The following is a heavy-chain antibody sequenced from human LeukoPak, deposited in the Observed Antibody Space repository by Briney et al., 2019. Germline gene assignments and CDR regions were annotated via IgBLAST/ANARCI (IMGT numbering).Heavy chain of an antibody. CDR3: ARILPTTVPTGHFDY. CDR1: GYSFTSYW. Sequence: GESLKISCKGSGYSFTSYWIGWVRQMPGKGLEWMGIIYPGDSDTRYSPSFQGQVTISADKSISTAYLQWSSLKASDTAMYYCARILPTTVPTGHFDYWGQGPLVTVSP. V-gene: IGHV5-51*01. J-gene: IGHJ4*02. CDR2: IYPGDSDT. D-gene: IGHD4-17*01.